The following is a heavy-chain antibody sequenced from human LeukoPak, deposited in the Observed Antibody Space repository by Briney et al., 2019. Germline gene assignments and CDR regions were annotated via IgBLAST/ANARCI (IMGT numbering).Heavy chain of an antibody. V-gene: IGHV4-34*01. Sequence: SETLSLTCAVYGCSFNDYYWNWIRQPPGKGLEWIGEINARGDTNYNPSLKSRVTISVDTSTKQFSLRLTSMLAADTALYYCARGQVPAARGYNWFDPWGEGTLVTVSS. CDR2: INARGDT. J-gene: IGHJ5*02. CDR1: GCSFNDYY. D-gene: IGHD2-2*01. CDR3: ARGQVPAARGYNWFDP.